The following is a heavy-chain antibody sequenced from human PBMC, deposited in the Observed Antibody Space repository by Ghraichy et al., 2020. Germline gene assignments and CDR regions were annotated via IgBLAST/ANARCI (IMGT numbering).Heavy chain of an antibody. CDR3: AKGGDYGGNSGTDY. D-gene: IGHD4-23*01. CDR2: ISGSGGST. J-gene: IGHJ4*02. CDR1: GFTFSSYA. V-gene: IGHV3-23*01. Sequence: GGSLRLSCAASGFTFSSYAMSWVRQAPGKGLEWVSAISGSGGSTYYADSVKGRFTISRDNSKNTLYLQMNSLRAEDTAVYYCAKGGDYGGNSGTDYWGQGTLVTVSS.